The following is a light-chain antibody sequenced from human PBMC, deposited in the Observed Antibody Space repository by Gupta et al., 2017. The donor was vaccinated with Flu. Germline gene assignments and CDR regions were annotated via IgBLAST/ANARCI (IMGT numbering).Light chain of an antibody. CDR3: MQGTHWPYT. CDR1: QSLVYSNGNTY. CDR2: QVS. V-gene: IGKV2-30*01. Sequence: DAVMTQSPLSLPVTLGQPASISCRSSQSLVYSNGNTYLNRFQQRPGQSPRRLIYQVSNRDSGVPDRFSGSGSGTDFTLKISRVEAEDVGVYYCMQGTHWPYTFGQGTKLEIK. J-gene: IGKJ2*01.